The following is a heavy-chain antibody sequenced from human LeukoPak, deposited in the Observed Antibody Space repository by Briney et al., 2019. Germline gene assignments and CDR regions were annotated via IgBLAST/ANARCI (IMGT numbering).Heavy chain of an antibody. Sequence: PGGSLRLSCAASGFTFSDYYMSWIRQAPGKGLEWVSYISSSSSYTNYADSVKGRFTIPRDNAKNSLYLQMNSLRAEDTAVYYCARGRSGWYPFDYWGQGALVTVSS. CDR3: ARGRSGWYPFDY. J-gene: IGHJ4*02. V-gene: IGHV3-11*05. D-gene: IGHD6-19*01. CDR2: ISSSSSYT. CDR1: GFTFSDYY.